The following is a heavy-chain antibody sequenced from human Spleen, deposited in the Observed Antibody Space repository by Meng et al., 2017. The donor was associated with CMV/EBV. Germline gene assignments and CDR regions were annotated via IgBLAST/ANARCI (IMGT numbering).Heavy chain of an antibody. J-gene: IGHJ4*02. D-gene: IGHD1-26*01. CDR3: ARGVGESLGWEMGY. V-gene: IGHV3-23*01. CDR2: ISGSGGST. CDR1: GFTFSSYA. Sequence: VRLCGSGGVLGRPGGSLDPPCEASGFTFSSYASGWVRQAPGKGLEWVSAISGSGGSTYYADSVKGRFTISRDTAKNTLYLQMNSLRVEDTAVYYCARGVGESLGWEMGYWGQGTLVTVSS.